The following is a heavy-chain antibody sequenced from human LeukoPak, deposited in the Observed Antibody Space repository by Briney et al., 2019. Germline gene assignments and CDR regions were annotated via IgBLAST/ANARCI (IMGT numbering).Heavy chain of an antibody. CDR1: GGSISSYY. J-gene: IGHJ6*02. CDR3: ARAAVVTPSPDYYYGMDV. CDR2: IYYSGST. Sequence: SETLSLTCTVSGGSISSYYWSWIRRPPGKGLEWIGYIYYSGSTNYNPSLKSRVTISVDTSKNQFSLKLSSVTAADTAVYYCARAAVVTPSPDYYYGMDVWGQGTTVTVSS. D-gene: IGHD4-23*01. V-gene: IGHV4-59*01.